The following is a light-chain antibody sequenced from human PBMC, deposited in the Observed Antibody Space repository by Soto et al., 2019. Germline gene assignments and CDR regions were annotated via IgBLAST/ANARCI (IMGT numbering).Light chain of an antibody. Sequence: EIVLTQSPGTLSLSPGERATLSCRASQSVTSNYLAWYQQKPGQAPRLLIYGASTRATGIPGRFSGSGSGTDFTLTITXXXXEDFAVYYCQQYGSSPRTFGQG. V-gene: IGKV3-20*01. J-gene: IGKJ2*01. CDR1: QSVTSNY. CDR3: QQYGSSPRT. CDR2: GAS.